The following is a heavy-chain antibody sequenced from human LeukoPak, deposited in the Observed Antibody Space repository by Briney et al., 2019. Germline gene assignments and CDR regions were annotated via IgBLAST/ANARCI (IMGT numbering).Heavy chain of an antibody. Sequence: ASVKVSCKASGGTFSSYAISWVQQAPGQGLEWMGRIIPILGIANYAQKFQGRVTITADKSTSTAYMELSSLRSEDTAVYYCARAEAVAGNDAFDIWGQGTMVTVSS. CDR1: GGTFSSYA. V-gene: IGHV1-69*04. CDR3: ARAEAVAGNDAFDI. J-gene: IGHJ3*02. CDR2: IIPILGIA. D-gene: IGHD6-19*01.